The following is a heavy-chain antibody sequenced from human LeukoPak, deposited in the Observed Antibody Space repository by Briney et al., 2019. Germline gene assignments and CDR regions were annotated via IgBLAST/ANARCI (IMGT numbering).Heavy chain of an antibody. CDR2: ISGTGRTT. CDR1: GFTFSSYA. D-gene: IGHD5-24*01. V-gene: IGHV3-23*01. J-gene: IGHJ4*02. Sequence: GGSLRLSCAASGFTFSSYAMRWGRQAPGEGLGWGSSISGTGRTTYYADSVRGRFTISRDNSENTLSLQMNSLRAEDTAVYYCARVIGYNALDYWGQGTLVTVSS. CDR3: ARVIGYNALDY.